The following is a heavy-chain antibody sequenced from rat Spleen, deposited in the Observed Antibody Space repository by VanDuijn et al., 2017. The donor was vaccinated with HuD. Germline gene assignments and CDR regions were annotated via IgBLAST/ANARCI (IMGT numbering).Heavy chain of an antibody. J-gene: IGHJ2*01. D-gene: IGHD1-1*01. CDR1: GFTFSHYG. CDR3: TRGGYYRY. CDR2: LSYDGNTT. V-gene: IGHV5-29*01. Sequence: EVQLVDSGGGLVQPGRSLKLSCAAPGFTFSHYGMAWVRQAPTKGLEWVATLSYDGNTTYYRDSVKGRFTISRDNAKSTLYLQLDSLRSEDTATYYCTRGGYYRYWGQGVMVTVSS.